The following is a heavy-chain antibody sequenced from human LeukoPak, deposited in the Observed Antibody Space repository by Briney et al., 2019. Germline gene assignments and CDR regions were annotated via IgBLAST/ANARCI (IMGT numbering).Heavy chain of an antibody. V-gene: IGHV4-39*01. Sequence: KPSETLSPPCPVSGGPVSSSSYYWGWIRPPPGKGLEWIGSIYYSGSTYYNPSLKSRVTISVDTSKNQFSLKLSSVTAADTAVYYCARRVVAARPFDYWGQGTLVTISS. CDR2: IYYSGST. J-gene: IGHJ4*02. CDR3: ARRVVAARPFDY. D-gene: IGHD6-6*01. CDR1: GGPVSSSSYY.